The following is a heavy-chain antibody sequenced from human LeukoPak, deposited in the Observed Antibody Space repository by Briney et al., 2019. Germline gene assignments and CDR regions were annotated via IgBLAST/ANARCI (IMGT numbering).Heavy chain of an antibody. V-gene: IGHV4-30-4*08. Sequence: SQTLSLTCTVSGGSISSGDYYWSWIRQPPGKGLEWIGYIYYSGSTYYNPSLKSRVTISVDTSKNQFSLKLSSVTAADTAVYYCARHVLHYYYYYMDVWGKGTTVTVSS. J-gene: IGHJ6*03. CDR3: ARHVLHYYYYYMDV. CDR2: IYYSGST. CDR1: GGSISSGDYY.